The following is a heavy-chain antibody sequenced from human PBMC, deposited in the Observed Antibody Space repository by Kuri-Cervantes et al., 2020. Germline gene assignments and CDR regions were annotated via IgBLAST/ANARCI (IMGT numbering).Heavy chain of an antibody. D-gene: IGHD4-17*01. Sequence: GGSLRLSCAASGFTFSSHAMSWVRQAPGKGLEWVSTITGSGDSTYHADSVKGRFTISRDNSKNTLYLQMNSLRAEDTAVYYCARVTSTVTIPPSRYFDLWGRGTLVTVSS. CDR1: GFTFSSHA. CDR3: ARVTSTVTIPPSRYFDL. CDR2: ITGSGDST. J-gene: IGHJ2*01. V-gene: IGHV3-23*01.